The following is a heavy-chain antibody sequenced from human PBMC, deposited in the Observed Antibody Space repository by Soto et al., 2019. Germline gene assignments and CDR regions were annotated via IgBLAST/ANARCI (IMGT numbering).Heavy chain of an antibody. CDR1: GFTFSSYW. Sequence: EVQLVESGGGLVQPGGSLRLSCAASGFTFSSYWMRWVRQAPGKGLVWVSRINIDGSTTSYADSVKGRFTISRDNAKNTLYLQMNSLRAEDTAVYYCARVGVGAYYFASWGQGALVTVSS. V-gene: IGHV3-74*01. CDR2: INIDGSTT. CDR3: ARVGVGAYYFAS. J-gene: IGHJ4*02. D-gene: IGHD1-26*01.